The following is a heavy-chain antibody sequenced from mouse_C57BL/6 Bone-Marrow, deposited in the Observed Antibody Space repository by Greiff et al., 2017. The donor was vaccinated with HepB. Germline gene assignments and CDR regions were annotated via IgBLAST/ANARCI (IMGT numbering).Heavy chain of an antibody. D-gene: IGHD1-1*01. Sequence: VQLQQSGPVLVKPGASVKMSCKASGYTFTDYYMNWVNQSHGKSLEWIGVINPYNGGTSYNQKFKGKATLTVDKSSSTAYMELNSLTSEDSAVYYCARDYGSSFYAMDYWGQGTSVTVSS. J-gene: IGHJ4*01. CDR2: INPYNGGT. CDR1: GYTFTDYY. V-gene: IGHV1-19*01. CDR3: ARDYGSSFYAMDY.